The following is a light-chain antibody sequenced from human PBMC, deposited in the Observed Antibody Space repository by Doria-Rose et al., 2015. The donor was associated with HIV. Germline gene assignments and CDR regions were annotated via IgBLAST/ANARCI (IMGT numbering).Light chain of an antibody. Sequence: TQSPSSLSASVGDRVTITCRASRSISSYLNWYQQKLGKAPKLLIFAASNLQSGVPSRFSGSGSGTDFTLTINSLLPEDFATYYCQQSSSSPPYTFGQGTKLEIK. CDR3: QQSSSSPPYT. CDR2: AAS. CDR1: RSISSY. V-gene: IGKV1-39*01. J-gene: IGKJ2*01.